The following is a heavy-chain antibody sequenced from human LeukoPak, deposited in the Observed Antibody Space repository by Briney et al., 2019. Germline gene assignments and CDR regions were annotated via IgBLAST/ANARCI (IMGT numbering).Heavy chain of an antibody. CDR3: ARRPSGVVAAYYYYGMDV. CDR1: GYTFTSYD. Sequence: ASVKVSCKASGYTFTSYDINWVRQAPGQGLEWMGWISAYNGNTNYAQKLQGRVTMTTDTSTSTAYMELRSLRSDDTAVYYCARRPSGVVAAYYYYGMDVWGQGTTVTVSS. V-gene: IGHV1-18*01. CDR2: ISAYNGNT. D-gene: IGHD2-15*01. J-gene: IGHJ6*02.